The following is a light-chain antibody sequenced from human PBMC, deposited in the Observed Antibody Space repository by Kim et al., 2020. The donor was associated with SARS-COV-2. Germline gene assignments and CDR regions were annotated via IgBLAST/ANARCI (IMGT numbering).Light chain of an antibody. Sequence: SASTGDRVTISCRKRQGIRRYLSWYQQKPGKASEPLIYSAYTLQSGVPSMFSGSGSGTDFTLNISCLQSEDFATYHCKQYYSPPYTLGQGTKREI. CDR2: SAY. J-gene: IGKJ2*01. CDR3: KQYYSPPYT. CDR1: QGIRRY. V-gene: IGKV1D-8*01.